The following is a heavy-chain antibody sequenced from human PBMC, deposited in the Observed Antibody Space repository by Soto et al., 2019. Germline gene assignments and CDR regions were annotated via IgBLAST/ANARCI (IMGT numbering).Heavy chain of an antibody. CDR3: AKDLGRLTRYYYYGMDV. Sequence: GGSLRLSCAASGFTFSSYAMSWVRQAPGKGLEWVSAISGSGGSTYYADSVKGRFTISRDNSKNTLYLQMNSLRAEDTAVYYCAKDLGRLTRYYYYGMDVWGQGTTVTVSS. D-gene: IGHD3-9*01. CDR2: ISGSGGST. J-gene: IGHJ6*02. CDR1: GFTFSSYA. V-gene: IGHV3-23*01.